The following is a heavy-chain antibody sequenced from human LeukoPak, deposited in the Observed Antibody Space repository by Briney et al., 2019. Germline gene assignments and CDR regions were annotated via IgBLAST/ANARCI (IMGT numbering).Heavy chain of an antibody. CDR1: GYSISSGYY. V-gene: IGHV4-38-2*02. CDR3: ARRVGSSDCFDY. Sequence: PSETLSLTCTVSGYSISSGYYWGWIRQPPWKGLEWIGSIDHSGSTHYNPSLKSRVTISVDTSKNQFSLNLYSVTAADTAVYYCARRVGSSDCFDYWGQGTLVTVSS. J-gene: IGHJ4*02. D-gene: IGHD6-6*01. CDR2: IDHSGST.